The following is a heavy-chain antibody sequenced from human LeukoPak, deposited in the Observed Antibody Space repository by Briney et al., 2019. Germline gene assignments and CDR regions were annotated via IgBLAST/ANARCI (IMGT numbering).Heavy chain of an antibody. CDR1: GFTFSSYW. Sequence: GGSLRLSCAASGFTFSSYWMSWVRQAPGKGLEWVANIKQDGSEKYYVDSVKGRFTISRDNAKNSLYLQMNSLRAEDTAVYYCARDTLSTGSWYGGTYYYYYYMDVWGKGTTVTISS. D-gene: IGHD6-13*01. CDR3: ARDTLSTGSWYGGTYYYYYYMDV. J-gene: IGHJ6*03. V-gene: IGHV3-7*01. CDR2: IKQDGSEK.